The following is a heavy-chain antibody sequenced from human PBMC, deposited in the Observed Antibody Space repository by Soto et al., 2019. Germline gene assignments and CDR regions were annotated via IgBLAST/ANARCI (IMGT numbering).Heavy chain of an antibody. V-gene: IGHV4-59*01. J-gene: IGHJ4*02. CDR2: ILHGRST. CDR3: ARTLSGGFDY. Sequence: QVQLQESGPGLVKPSETLSLTCTVSGDSLTRNYWSWIRQPPGKGLEWLAYILHGRSTNYNPSLMSRVSISLDTAKSQFSLNLNSVTAADTAVYYCARTLSGGFDYWGQGTLVTVSS. CDR1: GDSLTRNY.